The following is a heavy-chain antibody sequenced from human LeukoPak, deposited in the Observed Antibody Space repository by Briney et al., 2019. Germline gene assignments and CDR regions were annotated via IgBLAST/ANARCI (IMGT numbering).Heavy chain of an antibody. CDR2: ISGSGGST. V-gene: IGHV3-23*01. J-gene: IGHJ4*02. D-gene: IGHD3-10*01. CDR1: GFTFSSYG. Sequence: GGSLRLSCAASGFTFSSYGMHWVRQAPGKGLEWVSAISGSGGSTYYADSVKGRFTISRDNSKNTLYLQMSSLRAEDTAVYYCAKDLWFGDNQGYWGQGTLVTVSS. CDR3: AKDLWFGDNQGY.